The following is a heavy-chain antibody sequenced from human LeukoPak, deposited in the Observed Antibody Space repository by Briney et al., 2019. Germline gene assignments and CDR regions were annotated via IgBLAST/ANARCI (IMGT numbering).Heavy chain of an antibody. Sequence: GGSLRLSCAASGFTFDDYAMHWVRQAPGKGLEWVAVIWYDGSNEYYADSVKGRFTISRDNSKTTVYLQMNSLRAEDTAVYYCARDNNWYFDHWGQGTLVTVSS. CDR1: GFTFDDYA. CDR2: IWYDGSNE. CDR3: ARDNNWYFDH. J-gene: IGHJ4*02. D-gene: IGHD1-1*01. V-gene: IGHV3-33*08.